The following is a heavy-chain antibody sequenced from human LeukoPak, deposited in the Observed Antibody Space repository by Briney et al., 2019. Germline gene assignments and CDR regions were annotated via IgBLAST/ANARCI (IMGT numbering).Heavy chain of an antibody. D-gene: IGHD3-16*02. CDR1: GFTFTTYW. Sequence: GGSLRLSCVASGFTFTTYWMHWVRQAPGKGLVWVSRINGDGSNSNYADSVKGRFTISRDNARNTLYLQMNGLRAEDTALYYCARVPRLSLYYYYYYYMDVWGKGTTVTVSS. J-gene: IGHJ6*03. CDR2: INGDGSNS. V-gene: IGHV3-74*01. CDR3: ARVPRLSLYYYYYYYMDV.